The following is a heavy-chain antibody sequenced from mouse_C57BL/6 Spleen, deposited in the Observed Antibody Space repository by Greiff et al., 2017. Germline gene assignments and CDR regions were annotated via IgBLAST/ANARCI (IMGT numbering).Heavy chain of an antibody. Sequence: QVQLQQSGAELVRPGASVKLSCKASGYTFTDYYINWVKQRPGQGLEWIARIYPGSGNTYYNEKFKGKATLTAEKSSSTAYMQLSSLTSEDSAVYFCGIYYGNPRWYFDVWGTGTTVTVSS. CDR2: IYPGSGNT. J-gene: IGHJ1*03. CDR1: GYTFTDYY. CDR3: GIYYGNPRWYFDV. D-gene: IGHD2-1*01. V-gene: IGHV1-76*01.